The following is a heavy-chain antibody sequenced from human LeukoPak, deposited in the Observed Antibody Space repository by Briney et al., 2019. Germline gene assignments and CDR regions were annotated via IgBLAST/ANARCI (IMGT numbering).Heavy chain of an antibody. CDR1: GFTFSSYS. V-gene: IGHV3-7*01. CDR3: ARSRFWSGYTYYFDY. D-gene: IGHD3-3*01. J-gene: IGHJ4*02. Sequence: GGSLRLSCAASGFTFSSYSMNWVRQAPGKGLEWVANIKQDGSEKYYVDSVKGRFTISRDNAKNSLYLQMNSLRAEDTAVYYCARSRFWSGYTYYFDYWGQGTLVTVSS. CDR2: IKQDGSEK.